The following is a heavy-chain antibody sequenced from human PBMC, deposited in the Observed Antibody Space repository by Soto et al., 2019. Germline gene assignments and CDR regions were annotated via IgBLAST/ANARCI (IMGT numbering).Heavy chain of an antibody. V-gene: IGHV3-53*01. Sequence: GGSLRLSCAASGFTVSSNYMSWVRQAPGKGLEWVSVIYSGGSTYYADSVKGRFTISRDNSKNTLYLQMNSLRAEDTAVYYCARGPAASGRYYYYYYGMDVWGQGTTVTVSS. CDR1: GFTVSSNY. J-gene: IGHJ6*02. CDR3: ARGPAASGRYYYYYYGMDV. D-gene: IGHD2-15*01. CDR2: IYSGGST.